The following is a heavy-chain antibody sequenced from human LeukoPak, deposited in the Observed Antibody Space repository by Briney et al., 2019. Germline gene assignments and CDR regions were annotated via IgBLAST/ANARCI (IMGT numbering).Heavy chain of an antibody. CDR2: IYYTGRT. V-gene: IGHV4-39*01. J-gene: IGHJ3*02. D-gene: IGHD2-2*01. CDR1: GGSISSSSYY. CDR3: ATTLYCDSSSCYDAFDI. Sequence: PSETLSLTCTVSGGSISSSSYYWAWIRQTPGTGLEWIGSIYYTGRTYYNPSLKSRVTMSVDTSKNQFSLKLSSVTAGDTAVYYCATTLYCDSSSCYDAFDIWGRGTKVTVSS.